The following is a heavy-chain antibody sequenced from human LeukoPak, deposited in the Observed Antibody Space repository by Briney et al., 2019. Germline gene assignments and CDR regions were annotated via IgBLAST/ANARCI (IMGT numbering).Heavy chain of an antibody. CDR1: GFTFDDYT. CDR3: AKPYGSGSYYNDYYYYGMDV. J-gene: IGHJ6*02. V-gene: IGHV3-43*01. D-gene: IGHD3-10*01. Sequence: GGSLRLSCAASGFTFDDYTMHWVRQAPGKGPEWVSLISWDGGSTYYADSVKGRFTISRDNSKNSLYPQMNSLRTEDTALYYCAKPYGSGSYYNDYYYYGMDVWGQGTTVTVSS. CDR2: ISWDGGST.